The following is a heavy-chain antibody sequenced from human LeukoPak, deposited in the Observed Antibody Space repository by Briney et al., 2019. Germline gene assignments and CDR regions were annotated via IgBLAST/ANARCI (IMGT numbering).Heavy chain of an antibody. CDR2: IKQDGSEK. D-gene: IGHD3-22*01. V-gene: IGHV3-7*03. Sequence: GGSLRLSCAASGFTFSNYWMSWVRQAPGKGLEWVANIKQDGSEKYYVDSVKGRFTISRDNAKNSLYLQMNSLRAEDTAVYYCAKWEVVVAFDYWGQGTLVTVSS. J-gene: IGHJ4*02. CDR3: AKWEVVVAFDY. CDR1: GFTFSNYW.